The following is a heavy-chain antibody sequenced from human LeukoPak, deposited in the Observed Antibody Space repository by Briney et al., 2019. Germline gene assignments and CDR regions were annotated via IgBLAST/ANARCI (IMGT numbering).Heavy chain of an antibody. V-gene: IGHV3-9*01. CDR1: GFTFDDYA. J-gene: IGHJ4*02. CDR2: ISWNSGSI. Sequence: GGSLRLSCAASGFTFDDYAMHWVRQAPGKGLEWVSGISWNSGSIGYADFVKGRFTISRDNAKNSLYLQMNSLRAEDTALYYCAKAYNYYDSSGYPGGTYFDYWGQGTLVTVSS. CDR3: AKAYNYYDSSGYPGGTYFDY. D-gene: IGHD3-22*01.